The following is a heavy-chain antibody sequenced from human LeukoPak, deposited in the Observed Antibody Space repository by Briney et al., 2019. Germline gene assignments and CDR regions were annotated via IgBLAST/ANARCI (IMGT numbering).Heavy chain of an antibody. D-gene: IGHD3-16*02. CDR3: AHTYYDYIWGSYRYTHLDY. J-gene: IGHJ4*02. Sequence: SGPTLVNPTQTLTLTCIFSGFSLTSSGVGVGWIRQPPGKALEWLALIYWDDDKRYSPSLKSRLTITKDTSKNQVVLTMTNMDPVDTATYYCAHTYYDYIWGSYRYTHLDYWGQGTLVTVTS. CDR1: GFSLTSSGVG. V-gene: IGHV2-5*02. CDR2: IYWDDDK.